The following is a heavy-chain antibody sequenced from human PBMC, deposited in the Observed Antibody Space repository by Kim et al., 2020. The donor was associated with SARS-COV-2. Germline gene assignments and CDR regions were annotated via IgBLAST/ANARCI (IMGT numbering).Heavy chain of an antibody. V-gene: IGHV3-74*01. D-gene: IGHD3-16*01. CDR3: VRDRLGGRTAFEL. J-gene: IGHJ3*01. Sequence: GGSLRLSCAASGFPFSGHWMHWVRQVPGRGLMWLSRINSDGSRIHYADSVKGRVTISRDNTKNTLFLQMNSLRAEDTAAYYCVRDRLGGRTAFELGGRGT. CDR1: GFPFSGHW. CDR2: INSDGSRI.